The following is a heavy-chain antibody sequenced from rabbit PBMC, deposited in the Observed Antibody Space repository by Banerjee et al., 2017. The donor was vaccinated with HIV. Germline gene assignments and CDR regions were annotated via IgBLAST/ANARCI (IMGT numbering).Heavy chain of an antibody. Sequence: QEQLVESGGGLVTLGGSLKLSCKASGIDFSSYGISWVRQAPGKGLEWIAYIYPDYDTTDYASWVNGRVTISLDNAQNTVFLQMTSLTAADTATYFCARVAGYAGYGPYNYFNLWGQGTLVTVS. V-gene: IGHV1S47*01. J-gene: IGHJ4*01. CDR1: GIDFSSYG. CDR2: IYPDYDTT. D-gene: IGHD7-1*01. CDR3: ARVAGYAGYGPYNYFNL.